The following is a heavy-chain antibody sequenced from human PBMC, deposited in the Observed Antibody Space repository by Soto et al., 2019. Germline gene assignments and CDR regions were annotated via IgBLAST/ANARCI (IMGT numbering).Heavy chain of an antibody. Sequence: SETLSLTCAVYGGSFSGYYWSWIRQPRGKGLEWIGEINHSGSTNYNPSLKSRVTISVDTSKNQFSLKLSSVTAADTAVYYCTRIAARPYYYYGMDVWGQGNPGHRLL. V-gene: IGHV4-34*01. J-gene: IGHJ6*02. CDR2: INHSGST. D-gene: IGHD6-6*01. CDR1: GGSFSGYY. CDR3: TRIAARPYYYYGMDV.